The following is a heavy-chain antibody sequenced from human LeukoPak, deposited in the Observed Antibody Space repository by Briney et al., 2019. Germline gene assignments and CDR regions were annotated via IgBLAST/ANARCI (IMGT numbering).Heavy chain of an antibody. CDR3: ARAITMVRGAPGY. V-gene: IGHV1-8*01. CDR2: MNPNSGNT. Sequence: GASVKVSCKASGYTFTSYDINWVRQATGQGLEWMGWMNPNSGNTGYAQKFQGRVTMTRNTSISTAYMELSSLRSEDTAVYYCARAITMVRGAPGYWGQGTLVTVSS. CDR1: GYTFTSYD. D-gene: IGHD3-10*01. J-gene: IGHJ4*02.